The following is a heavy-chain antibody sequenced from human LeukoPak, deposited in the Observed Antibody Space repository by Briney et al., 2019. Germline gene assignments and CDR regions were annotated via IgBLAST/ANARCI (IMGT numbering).Heavy chain of an antibody. CDR2: IYYSGST. D-gene: IGHD1-26*01. CDR1: GGSISSSSYY. CDR3: ARDHGATSLSLWHY. V-gene: IGHV4-39*07. J-gene: IGHJ4*01. Sequence: KPSETLSLTCTVSGGSISSSSYYWGWIRQPPGKGLEWIGSIYYSGSTNYNPSLKSRVTISVDTSKNQFSLKLSSVTAADTAVYYCARDHGATSLSLWHYWGHGTLVTVSS.